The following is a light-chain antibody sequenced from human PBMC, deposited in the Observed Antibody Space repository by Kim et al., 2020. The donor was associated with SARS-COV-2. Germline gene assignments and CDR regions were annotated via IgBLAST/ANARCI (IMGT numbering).Light chain of an antibody. CDR1: QGVASNY. CDR3: QQYGTSPCT. CDR2: DAS. Sequence: LSPRETASPFCRASQGVASNYLAWYPQTPGQAPRLLIFDASTRATGSSDRFSGSGSGTDFSLTISRLEPEDFAVYYCQQYGTSPCTFGQGTKLEI. V-gene: IGKV3-20*01. J-gene: IGKJ2*02.